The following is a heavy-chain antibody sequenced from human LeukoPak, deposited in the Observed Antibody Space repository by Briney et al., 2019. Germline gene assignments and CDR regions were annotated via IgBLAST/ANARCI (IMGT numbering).Heavy chain of an antibody. D-gene: IGHD2-8*01. V-gene: IGHV3-23*01. J-gene: IGHJ4*02. CDR3: AIGVQTYYFDY. CDR2: ISDSDRST. CDR1: GFTFSTYT. Sequence: GGSLRLSCAASGFTFSTYTMSWVRQAPGKGLEWVSTISDSDRSTYYAASVKGRFTISRDTSKNMLSLQMNSLRAEDTAVYYCAIGVQTYYFDYWGQGTLVTVSS.